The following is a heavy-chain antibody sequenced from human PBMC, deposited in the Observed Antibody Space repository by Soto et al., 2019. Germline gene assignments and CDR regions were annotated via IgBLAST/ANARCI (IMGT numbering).Heavy chain of an antibody. Sequence: SVKVSCKASGGTFSSYAISWVRQAPGQGLEWMGGIIPIFGTANYAQKFQGRVTITADESTSTAYMELSSLRSEDTAVYYCATRLTKLTTTVVPFDYWGQGTLVTVSS. D-gene: IGHD4-17*01. J-gene: IGHJ4*02. V-gene: IGHV1-69*13. CDR1: GGTFSSYA. CDR2: IIPIFGTA. CDR3: ATRLTKLTTTVVPFDY.